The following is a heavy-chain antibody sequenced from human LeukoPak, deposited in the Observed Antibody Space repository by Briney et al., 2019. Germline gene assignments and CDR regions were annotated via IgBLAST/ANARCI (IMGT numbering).Heavy chain of an antibody. V-gene: IGHV4-4*07. CDR2: IYTSGGT. Sequence: SETLSLTCTVSGGSISSYYWSWIRQPAGKGLEWIGRIYTSGGTNYNPSLKSRVTMSVDTSKNQFSLKLSSVTAADTAVYYCARGLLVGAPPGYYYYMDVWGKGTTVTVSS. D-gene: IGHD1-26*01. CDR1: GGSISSYY. CDR3: ARGLLVGAPPGYYYYMDV. J-gene: IGHJ6*03.